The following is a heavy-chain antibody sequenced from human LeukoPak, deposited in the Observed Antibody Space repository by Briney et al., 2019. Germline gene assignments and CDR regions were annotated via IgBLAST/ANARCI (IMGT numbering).Heavy chain of an antibody. CDR2: ISSYSSYSTSTYI. CDR3: ARDPWASIGTTPYYFDY. CDR1: GFTFSSYS. J-gene: IGHJ4*02. D-gene: IGHD1-1*01. Sequence: PGGSLRLSCAASGFTFSSYSMNWVRQAPGKGLEWVAFISSYSSYSTSTYIYYADSVKGRFTISRDNARNSLYLQMNSLRAEDTAVYFCARDPWASIGTTPYYFDYWGQGALVTVSS. V-gene: IGHV3-21*01.